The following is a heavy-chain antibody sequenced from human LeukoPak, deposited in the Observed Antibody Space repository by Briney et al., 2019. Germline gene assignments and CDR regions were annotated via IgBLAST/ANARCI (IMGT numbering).Heavy chain of an antibody. J-gene: IGHJ4*02. CDR2: ISAYNGNT. V-gene: IGHV1-18*01. D-gene: IGHD3-16*01. Sequence: ASVKVSCKASGYTFTSYGISWVRQAPGQGLEWMGWISAYNGNTNYAQKLQDRVTMTTDTSTSTAYMELRSLRSDDTAVYYCARDPYDYVWGNKGDYWGQGTLVTVSS. CDR1: GYTFTSYG. CDR3: ARDPYDYVWGNKGDY.